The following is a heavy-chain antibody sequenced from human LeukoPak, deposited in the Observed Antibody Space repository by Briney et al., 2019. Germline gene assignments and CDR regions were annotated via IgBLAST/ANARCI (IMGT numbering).Heavy chain of an antibody. CDR3: CSYGLDAFDI. J-gene: IGHJ3*02. CDR1: GGSISSGGYY. D-gene: IGHD2-15*01. Sequence: SQTLSLTCTVSGGSISSGGYYWSWIRQHPGKGLEWIGYIYYSGSTYYNPSLKGRVTISVDTSKNQFSLKLSSVTAADTAVYYCCSYGLDAFDIWGQGTMVTVSS. CDR2: IYYSGST. V-gene: IGHV4-31*03.